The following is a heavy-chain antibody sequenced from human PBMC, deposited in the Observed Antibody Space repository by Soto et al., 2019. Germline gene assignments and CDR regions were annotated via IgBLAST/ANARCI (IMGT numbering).Heavy chain of an antibody. Sequence: QVQLVESGGGVVQPGRSLRLSCAASGSTFSSYGMHWVRQAPGKGLEWVAVIWYDGTNKYYADSVKGRFTISRDNSKNTLYLQMNSLRAEDTAVYYCARVGYTSSWTDPRGVPFEYWGQGTLVTVSS. V-gene: IGHV3-33*01. CDR3: ARVGYTSSWTDPRGVPFEY. CDR2: IWYDGTNK. CDR1: GSTFSSYG. D-gene: IGHD6-13*01. J-gene: IGHJ4*02.